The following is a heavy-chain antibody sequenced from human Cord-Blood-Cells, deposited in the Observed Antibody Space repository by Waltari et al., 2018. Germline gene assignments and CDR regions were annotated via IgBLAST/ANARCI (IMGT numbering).Heavy chain of an antibody. CDR3: AKSEGGSGSYWSIDY. CDR1: GFTFSSYG. V-gene: IGHV3-30*18. J-gene: IGHJ4*02. CDR2: VSYDGSNK. Sequence: QVQLVESGGGVVQPGRSLRLSCAASGFTFSSYGMHWVRQAPGQGLGWVAVVSYDGSNKYYADSVKGRFTISRDNSKNTLYLQMNSLRAEDTAVYYCAKSEGGSGSYWSIDYWGQGTLVTVSS. D-gene: IGHD3-10*01.